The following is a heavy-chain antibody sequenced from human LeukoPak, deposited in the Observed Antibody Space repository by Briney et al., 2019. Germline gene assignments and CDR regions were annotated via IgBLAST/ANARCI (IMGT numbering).Heavy chain of an antibody. J-gene: IGHJ4*02. CDR3: AKDQEVGVTTYYFDY. CDR1: GFTFSSYA. V-gene: IGHV3-23*01. CDR2: ISGSGGST. Sequence: PGGSLRLSCAASGFTFSSYAMSWVRQAPGKGLEWVSAISGSGGSTYYADSVKGRFTISRDNSKNTLYLQMNSLRAEDTAVYYCAKDQEVGVTTYYFDYWGQGTLVAVSS. D-gene: IGHD4-17*01.